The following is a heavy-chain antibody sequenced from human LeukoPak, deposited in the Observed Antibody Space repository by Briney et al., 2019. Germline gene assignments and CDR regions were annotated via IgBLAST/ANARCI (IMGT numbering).Heavy chain of an antibody. Sequence: SETLSLTCTVSGGSISSGSYYWSWIRQPPGKELEWIGEINHSGSTNYNPSLKSRVTISVDTSKNQFSLKLSSVTAADTAVYYCARVIKIRYFDWLLSNYFDYWGQGTLVTVSS. CDR2: INHSGST. V-gene: IGHV4-39*07. D-gene: IGHD3-9*01. CDR1: GGSISSGSYY. CDR3: ARVIKIRYFDWLLSNYFDY. J-gene: IGHJ4*02.